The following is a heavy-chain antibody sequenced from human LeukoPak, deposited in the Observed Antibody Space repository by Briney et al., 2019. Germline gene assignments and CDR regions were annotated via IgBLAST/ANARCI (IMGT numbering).Heavy chain of an antibody. CDR3: ARVGNSGSYFSPFDY. Sequence: GRSLRLSCAASGFTFSSYAMHWVRQAPGKGLEWVAVISYDGSNKYYADSVKGRFTISRDNAKNSLYLQMNSLRAEDTAVYYCARVGNSGSYFSPFDYWGQGTLVTVSS. D-gene: IGHD1-26*01. J-gene: IGHJ4*02. CDR2: ISYDGSNK. V-gene: IGHV3-30-3*01. CDR1: GFTFSSYA.